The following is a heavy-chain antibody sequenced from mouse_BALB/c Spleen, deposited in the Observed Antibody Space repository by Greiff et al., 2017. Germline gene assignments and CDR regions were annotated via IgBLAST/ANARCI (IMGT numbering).Heavy chain of an antibody. CDR2: IYPYNGGT. V-gene: IGHV1S29*02. CDR1: GYTFTDYN. CDR3: ARSIYYYGSSYGAMDY. D-gene: IGHD1-1*01. J-gene: IGHJ4*01. Sequence: VQLQQSGPELVKPGASVKISCKASGYTFTDYNMHWVKQSHGKSLEWIGYIYPYNGGTGYNQKFKSKATLTVDNSSSTAYMELRSLTSEDSAVYYCARSIYYYGSSYGAMDYWGQGTSVTVSS.